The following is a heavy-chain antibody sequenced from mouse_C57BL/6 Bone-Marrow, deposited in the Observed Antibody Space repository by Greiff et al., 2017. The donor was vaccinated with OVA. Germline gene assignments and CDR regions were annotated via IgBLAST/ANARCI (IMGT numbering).Heavy chain of an antibody. Sequence: EVQLVESGGGLVKPGGSLKLSCAASGFTFSSYAMSWVRQTPEKRLEWVATISDGGSYTYYPDNVKGRFTISRDNAKNNLYLLMSHLKSEDTAMYYCARGLEGSSSYGFDYWGQGTTLTVSS. D-gene: IGHD1-1*01. CDR3: ARGLEGSSSYGFDY. CDR2: ISDGGSYT. J-gene: IGHJ2*01. CDR1: GFTFSSYA. V-gene: IGHV5-4*01.